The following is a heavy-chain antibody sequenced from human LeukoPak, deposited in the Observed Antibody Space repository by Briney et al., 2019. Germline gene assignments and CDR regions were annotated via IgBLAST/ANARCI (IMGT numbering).Heavy chain of an antibody. CDR3: ARVDSSGYYLVGACDI. V-gene: IGHV3-21*01. Sequence: GGSLRLSCAASGFTFDTYNFNWVRQAPGKGLEWVATIRSYSSYIYYADSVKGRFTISRDNAKNSLYLQMNSLRAEDTAVYYCARVDSSGYYLVGACDIWGQGTMVTVSS. J-gene: IGHJ3*02. CDR1: GFTFDTYN. CDR2: IRSYSSYI. D-gene: IGHD3-22*01.